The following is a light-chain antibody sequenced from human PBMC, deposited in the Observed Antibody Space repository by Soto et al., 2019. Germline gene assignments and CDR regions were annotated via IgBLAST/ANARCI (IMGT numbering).Light chain of an antibody. CDR1: SSDVGGYNY. V-gene: IGLV2-14*01. Sequence: QSALTQPASVSGSPGQSITISCTGTSSDVGGYNYVSWYQQHPDKAPKLMIYDVSNRPSGVSYRFSGSKSGNTASLTISGLQAEDEADYYCSSYTSTSTLIFGGGTQLTVL. CDR2: DVS. CDR3: SSYTSTSTLI. J-gene: IGLJ2*01.